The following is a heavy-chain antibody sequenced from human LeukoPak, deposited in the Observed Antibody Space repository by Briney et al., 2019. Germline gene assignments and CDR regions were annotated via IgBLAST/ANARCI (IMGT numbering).Heavy chain of an antibody. CDR2: ISAYNGNT. J-gene: IGHJ3*02. V-gene: IGHV1-18*01. D-gene: IGHD1-26*01. Sequence: GASVKVSCKASGYTFTSYGISWVRQAPGQGLEWMGWISAYNGNTNYAQKLQGRVTMTTDTSTSTAYMELRSLRSDDTAVYYCAGDGVGATAQGPNDAFDIWGQGTMVTVSS. CDR1: GYTFTSYG. CDR3: AGDGVGATAQGPNDAFDI.